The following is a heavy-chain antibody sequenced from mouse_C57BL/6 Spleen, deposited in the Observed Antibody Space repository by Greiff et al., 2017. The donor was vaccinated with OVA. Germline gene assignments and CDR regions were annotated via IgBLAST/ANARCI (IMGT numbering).Heavy chain of an antibody. CDR1: GYTFTDYE. V-gene: IGHV1-15*01. Sequence: QVQLKQSGAELVRPGASVTLSCKASGYTFTDYEMHWVKQTPVHGLEWIGAIDPETGGTAYNQKFKGKAILTADKSSSTAYMELRSLTSEDSAVYYCTRSGGYYRYYFDYWGQGTTLTVSS. CDR2: IDPETGGT. J-gene: IGHJ2*01. CDR3: TRSGGYYRYYFDY. D-gene: IGHD2-14*01.